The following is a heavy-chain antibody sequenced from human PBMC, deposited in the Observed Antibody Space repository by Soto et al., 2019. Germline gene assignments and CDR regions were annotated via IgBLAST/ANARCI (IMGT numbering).Heavy chain of an antibody. D-gene: IGHD2-8*01. CDR3: SRNGVNSLFRF. V-gene: IGHV4-39*01. CDR2: IYYDATT. CDR1: GDSISASTYY. J-gene: IGHJ3*01. Sequence: SETLSLTCIVSGDSISASTYYWGWVRQPPGEGLEWIGSIYYDATTYSNPSLKSRVTLSVDTSRNQFSLKLTSVPAADTAIYYCSRNGVNSLFRFWGKGTMVPVSS.